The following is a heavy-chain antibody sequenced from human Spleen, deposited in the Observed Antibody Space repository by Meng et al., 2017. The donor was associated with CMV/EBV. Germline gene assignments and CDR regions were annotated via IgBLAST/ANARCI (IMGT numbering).Heavy chain of an antibody. CDR2: ISAYNGNT. CDR3: ARAGRLTTFGVVIEFRWFDP. CDR1: GYTFTSYG. Sequence: ASVKVSCKASGYTFTSYGISWVRQAPGQGLEWMGWISAYNGNTNYAQKLQGRVTMTTDTSTSTAYMELRSLRSDDTAVYYCARAGRLTTFGVVIEFRWFDPWGQGTLVTVSS. D-gene: IGHD3-3*01. V-gene: IGHV1-18*01. J-gene: IGHJ5*02.